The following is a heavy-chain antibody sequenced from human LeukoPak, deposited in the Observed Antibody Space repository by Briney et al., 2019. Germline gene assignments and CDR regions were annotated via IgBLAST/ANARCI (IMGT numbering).Heavy chain of an antibody. CDR2: VNPKIGGT. CDR1: GYTFNDYY. V-gene: IGHV1-2*02. CDR3: ARGILQQQLVAN. D-gene: IGHD6-13*01. J-gene: IGHJ4*02. Sequence: ASVTVSCKASGYTFNDYYIHWVRQAPGLGLEWMGWVNPKIGGTKYAQRFQGRVTMTRDTSTTTAYMELTRLRSDDTAIYYCARGILQQQLVANWGQGTLVTVSS.